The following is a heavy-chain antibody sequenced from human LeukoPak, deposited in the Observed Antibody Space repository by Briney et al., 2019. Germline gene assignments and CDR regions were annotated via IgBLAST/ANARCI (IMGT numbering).Heavy chain of an antibody. Sequence: GGSLRLSCAASGFTFSSYGMHWVRQAPGKGLEWVANIKQDGSEKYYVDSVKGRFTISRDNAKNSLYLQMNSLRAEDTAVYYCARDPYSSGADYWGQGTLVTVSS. CDR1: GFTFSSYG. V-gene: IGHV3-7*01. J-gene: IGHJ4*02. CDR3: ARDPYSSGADY. D-gene: IGHD6-19*01. CDR2: IKQDGSEK.